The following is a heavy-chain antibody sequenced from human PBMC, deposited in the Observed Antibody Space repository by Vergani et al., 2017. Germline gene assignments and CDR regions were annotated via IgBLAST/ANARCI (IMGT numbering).Heavy chain of an antibody. V-gene: IGHV4-31*11. CDR2: IFHRGTT. Sequence: QVQLQESGPGVVKPSQILSLTCAVSGGPISSGDHCRTWTRQRPGKGLEWIGYIFHRGTTYDKPSLRSRLTNPVDTSQNQFSLTLRSVTAADTAVYYCARVDTQVPATSHFYYMDVWGKGTTVVVSS. CDR3: ARVDTQVPATSHFYYMDV. J-gene: IGHJ6*03. CDR1: GGPISSGDHC. D-gene: IGHD6-25*01.